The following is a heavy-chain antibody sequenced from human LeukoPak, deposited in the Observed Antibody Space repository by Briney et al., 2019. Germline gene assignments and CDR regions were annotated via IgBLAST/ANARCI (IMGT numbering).Heavy chain of an antibody. D-gene: IGHD6-6*01. V-gene: IGHV4-61*05. Sequence: SETLSLTCTVSGGSISSTSYYWGWIRQPPGKGLEWIAYIDYSASTNYNPSLKSRVTISVDTSKNQFSLKLSSVTAADTAVYYCAREEISSSPFDYWGQGTLVTVSS. CDR2: IDYSAST. CDR3: AREEISSSPFDY. J-gene: IGHJ4*02. CDR1: GGSISSTSYY.